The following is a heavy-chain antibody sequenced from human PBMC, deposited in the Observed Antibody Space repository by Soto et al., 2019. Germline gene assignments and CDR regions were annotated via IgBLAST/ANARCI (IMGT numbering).Heavy chain of an antibody. CDR2: ISSSSYI. CDR1: GFTFSSYS. J-gene: IGHJ6*02. CDR3: ARDRFGGSYPHYYYYYGMDV. Sequence: PRRPLRLSCAASGFTFSSYSMNWVRQAPGKGLEWVSSISSSSYIYYADSVKGRFTISRDNAKNSLYLEMNSLRAEDTAVYYCARDRFGGSYPHYYYYYGMDVWGQGTTVTVSS. V-gene: IGHV3-21*01. D-gene: IGHD1-26*01.